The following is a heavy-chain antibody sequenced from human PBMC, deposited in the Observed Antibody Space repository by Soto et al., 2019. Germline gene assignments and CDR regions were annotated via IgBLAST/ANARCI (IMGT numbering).Heavy chain of an antibody. CDR3: ARVGGYNWFDT. CDR2: IGYDGSNK. V-gene: IGHV3-33*01. J-gene: IGHJ5*02. CDR1: GFTFSSYG. Sequence: PGGSLRLSCAASGFTFSSYGMHWVRQAPGKGLEWVAVIGYDGSNKYYADSVKGRFTISRDNSKNTLYLQMNSLRAEDTGVYYCARVGGYNWFDTWGQGTLVTVSS.